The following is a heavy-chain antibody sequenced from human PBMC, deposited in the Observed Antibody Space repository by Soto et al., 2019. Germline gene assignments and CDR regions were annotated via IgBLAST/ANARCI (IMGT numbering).Heavy chain of an antibody. V-gene: IGHV1-2*04. CDR3: ARGVSGWSPFDL. CDR1: GYTFTDYY. CDR2: INPNSGVT. D-gene: IGHD6-19*01. Sequence: QVQLVQSGAEVKKPGASVKVSCKASGYTFTDYYVHWVRQAPGQGLEWMGWINPNSGVTNYAQKLQGWVTLTRDTSVSTAYMELNRLKSDDTAVFFCARGVSGWSPFDLWGQGTLVTVSS. J-gene: IGHJ4*02.